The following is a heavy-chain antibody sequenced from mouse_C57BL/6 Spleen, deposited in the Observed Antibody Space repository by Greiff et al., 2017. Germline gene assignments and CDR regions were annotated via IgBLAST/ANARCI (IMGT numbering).Heavy chain of an antibody. D-gene: IGHD1-1*01. CDR2: IYPRSGNT. V-gene: IGHV1-81*01. CDR3: ARSGSGSSLYYFDD. J-gene: IGHJ2*01. CDR1: GYTFTSYG. Sequence: VQLQQSGAELARPGASVKLSCKASGYTFTSYGLSWVKQRTGQGLEWIGEIYPRSGNTYYNEKFKGKATLTADKASSTAYMELRSLTSEDSAVYFCARSGSGSSLYYFDDWGQGTTLTVSS.